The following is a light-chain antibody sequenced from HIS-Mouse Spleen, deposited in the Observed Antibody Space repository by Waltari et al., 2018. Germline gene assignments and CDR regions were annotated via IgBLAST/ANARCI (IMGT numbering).Light chain of an antibody. CDR1: NIGSKS. CDR3: QVWDSSSDHVV. CDR2: DDR. J-gene: IGLJ2*01. Sequence: SYVLTQPPSVSVVPGKTARITCGGNNIGSKSVHWYPQQPGQAPVLGVYDDRARPSGIPEPFSGSNSRNTATLPISRVEAGDEADYYCQVWDSSSDHVVFGGGTKLTVL. V-gene: IGLV3-21*03.